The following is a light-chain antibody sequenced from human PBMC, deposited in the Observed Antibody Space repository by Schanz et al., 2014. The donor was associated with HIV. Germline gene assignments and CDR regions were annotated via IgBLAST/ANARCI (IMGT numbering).Light chain of an antibody. CDR2: DAS. CDR3: QQYATTPLT. Sequence: EVVMTQSPATLSVSPGERATLSCRASQSVARYLAWYQQKPGQAPRLVMYDASKRATGIPDRFSGSGSGTDFTLTINSLDPEDSAVYYCQQYATTPLTFGQGTRLEIK. J-gene: IGKJ5*01. CDR1: QSVARY. V-gene: IGKV3-11*01.